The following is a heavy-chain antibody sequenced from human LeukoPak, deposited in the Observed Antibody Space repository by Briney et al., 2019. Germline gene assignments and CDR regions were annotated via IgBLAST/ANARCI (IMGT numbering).Heavy chain of an antibody. V-gene: IGHV3-30*03. CDR3: TRDIVDYYGSGSYSSYFDY. Sequence: GGSLRLSCAASGFTFSSYGMHWVRQAPGKGLEWVAVISYDGSNKYYADSVKGRFTISRDNSKNTLYLQMNSLKTEDTAVYYCTRDIVDYYGSGSYSSYFDYWGQGTLVTVSS. D-gene: IGHD3-10*01. J-gene: IGHJ4*02. CDR1: GFTFSSYG. CDR2: ISYDGSNK.